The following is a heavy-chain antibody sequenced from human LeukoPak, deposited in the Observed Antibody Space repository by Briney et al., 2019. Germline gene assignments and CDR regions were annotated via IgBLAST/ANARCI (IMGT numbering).Heavy chain of an antibody. Sequence: SQTLSLTCAVSGGSISSGGYSWSWIRQPPGKGLEWIGYIYYSGSTYYNPSLKSRVTISVDTSKNQFSLKLSSVTAADTAVYYCARVVEYSSSSAFDYWGQGTLVTVSS. V-gene: IGHV4-30-4*07. J-gene: IGHJ4*02. CDR1: GGSISSGGYS. D-gene: IGHD6-6*01. CDR2: IYYSGST. CDR3: ARVVEYSSSSAFDY.